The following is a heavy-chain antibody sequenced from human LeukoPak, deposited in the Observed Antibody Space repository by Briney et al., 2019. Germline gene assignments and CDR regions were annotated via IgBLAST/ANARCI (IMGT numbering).Heavy chain of an antibody. CDR1: GGSFSGYY. V-gene: IGHV4-34*01. CDR2: INHSGST. J-gene: IGHJ6*02. D-gene: IGHD6-6*01. Sequence: SETLSLTCAVYGGSFSGYYWSWIRQPPGKGLEWIGEINHSGSTNYNPSLKSRATISVDTSKNQFSLKLSSVTAADTAVYYCARVFGIAARPMQYYYYGMDVWGQGTTVTVSS. CDR3: ARVFGIAARPMQYYYYGMDV.